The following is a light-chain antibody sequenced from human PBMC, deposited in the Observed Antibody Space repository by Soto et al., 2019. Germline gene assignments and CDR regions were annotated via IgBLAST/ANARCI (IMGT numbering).Light chain of an antibody. Sequence: EVVLTQSPATLSLSPGERATLSCRASQSVSSYLAWYQQKRGQAPRLLIYDASNRATGIPARFSGSGSGTDFTLTISSLEPEDLAVYYCQQRSNWPPSFGQGTRLGIK. CDR1: QSVSSY. J-gene: IGKJ5*01. CDR3: QQRSNWPPS. CDR2: DAS. V-gene: IGKV3-11*01.